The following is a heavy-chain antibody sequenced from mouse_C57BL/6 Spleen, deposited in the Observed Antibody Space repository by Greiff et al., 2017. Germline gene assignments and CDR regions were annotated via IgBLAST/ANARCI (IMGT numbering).Heavy chain of an antibody. V-gene: IGHV1-81*01. CDR3: AMDDCDGFDY. CDR1: GYTFTSYG. CDR2: IYPRSGNT. Sequence: VQRVESGAELARPGASVKLSCKASGYTFTSYGISWVKQRPGQGLEWIGEIYPRSGNTYYNEKFKGKATLTADKSSSTAYMELRSLTSEDSAVYFCAMDDCDGFDYWGQGTTLTVSS. D-gene: IGHD2-4*01. J-gene: IGHJ2*01.